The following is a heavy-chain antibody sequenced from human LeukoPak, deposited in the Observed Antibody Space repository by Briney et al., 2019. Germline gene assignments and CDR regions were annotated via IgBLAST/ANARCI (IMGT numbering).Heavy chain of an antibody. D-gene: IGHD3-10*01. CDR2: IYYSGST. Sequence: PSETLSLTCTVSGGSISSSSYYWGWIRQPPGKGLEWIGYIYYSGSTNYNPSLKSRVTISVDTSKNQFSLKLSSVTAADTAVYYCARDVYYGSGPQVGFDPWGQGTLVTVSS. V-gene: IGHV4-61*01. CDR1: GGSISSSSYY. CDR3: ARDVYYGSGPQVGFDP. J-gene: IGHJ5*02.